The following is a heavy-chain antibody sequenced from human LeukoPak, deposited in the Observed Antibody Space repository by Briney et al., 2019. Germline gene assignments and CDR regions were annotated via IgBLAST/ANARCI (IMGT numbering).Heavy chain of an antibody. Sequence: GGSLRLSCAASGFTFSSYGMHWVRQAPGKGLEWVAVISYDGSNKYYADSVKGRFTISRDNSKNTLYLQMNSLRAEDTAVYYCARVVSGSYGLPDYWGQGTLVTVSS. CDR2: ISYDGSNK. V-gene: IGHV3-30*03. D-gene: IGHD1-26*01. J-gene: IGHJ4*02. CDR3: ARVVSGSYGLPDY. CDR1: GFTFSSYG.